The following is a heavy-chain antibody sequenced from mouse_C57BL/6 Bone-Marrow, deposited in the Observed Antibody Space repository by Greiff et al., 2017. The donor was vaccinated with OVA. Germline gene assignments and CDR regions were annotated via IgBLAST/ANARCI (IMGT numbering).Heavy chain of an antibody. Sequence: EVQLQQSGPELVKPGASVKISRKASGYSFTGYYMNWVKQSPEKSLEWIGEINPSTGGTTYNQKFKAKATLTVDKSSSTAYMQLKSLTSEDSAVYYCARILLLRYDYWGQGTTLTVSS. CDR2: INPSTGGT. CDR3: ARILLLRYDY. V-gene: IGHV1-42*01. J-gene: IGHJ2*01. D-gene: IGHD1-1*01. CDR1: GYSFTGYY.